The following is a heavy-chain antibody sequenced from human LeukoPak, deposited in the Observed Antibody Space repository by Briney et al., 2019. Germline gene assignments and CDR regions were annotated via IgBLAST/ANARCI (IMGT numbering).Heavy chain of an antibody. CDR1: GGSFSGYY. CDR2: INHSGST. Sequence: SETLSLTCAVYGGSFSGYYWSWIRQPPGKGLEWIGEINHSGSTNYNPSLKSRVTISVDTSKNQFSLKLSPVTAADTAVYYCARRSQSMVRGGKDAFDIWGQGTMVTVSS. V-gene: IGHV4-34*01. D-gene: IGHD3-10*01. J-gene: IGHJ3*02. CDR3: ARRSQSMVRGGKDAFDI.